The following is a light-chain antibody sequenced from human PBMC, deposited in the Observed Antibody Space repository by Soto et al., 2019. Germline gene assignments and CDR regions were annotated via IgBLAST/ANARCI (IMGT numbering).Light chain of an antibody. V-gene: IGKV1-39*01. Sequence: DIQMTPSPSSLSGSVGDRVTLTFRASQSISSYLNWYQQKPGKATKLLIYAASSLQSGVPSRFSGSGSGTDFTLTISSLQPEEFATYYCQQSYSTPLTFGGGTKVDIK. CDR2: AAS. J-gene: IGKJ4*01. CDR1: QSISSY. CDR3: QQSYSTPLT.